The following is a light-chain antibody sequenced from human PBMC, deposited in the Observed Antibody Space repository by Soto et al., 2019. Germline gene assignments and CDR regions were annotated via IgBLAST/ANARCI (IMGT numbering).Light chain of an antibody. CDR1: SSDVGGYNY. CDR3: CSYADNHTVV. Sequence: QSALTQPRSVSGSPGQSVTISCTGASSDVGGYNYVSWFQQHPGKAPKLMIYDVAKRPSGVPDRFSASKSGNTASLTVSGLQAEDEATYYCCSYADNHTVVFGGGTKVTVL. V-gene: IGLV2-11*01. J-gene: IGLJ2*01. CDR2: DVA.